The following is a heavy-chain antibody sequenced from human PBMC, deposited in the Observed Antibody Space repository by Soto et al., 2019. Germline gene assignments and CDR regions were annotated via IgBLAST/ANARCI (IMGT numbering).Heavy chain of an antibody. Sequence: SETLSLTCAVYGGSFSGYYWSWIRQPPGKGLEWIGEINHSGSTNYNPSLKSRVTISVDTSKNQFSLKLSSVTAADTAGYYCARHSGYSSSWYYTYYFDYWGQGTLVTVSS. CDR3: ARHSGYSSSWYYTYYFDY. D-gene: IGHD6-13*01. CDR1: GGSFSGYY. CDR2: INHSGST. V-gene: IGHV4-34*01. J-gene: IGHJ4*02.